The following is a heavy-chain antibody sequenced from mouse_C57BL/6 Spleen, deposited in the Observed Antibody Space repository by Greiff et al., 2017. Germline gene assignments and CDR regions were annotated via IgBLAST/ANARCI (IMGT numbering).Heavy chain of an antibody. J-gene: IGHJ4*01. CDR1: GFTFSSYA. CDR3: TSHYNYDRGAYAMDY. V-gene: IGHV5-9-1*02. Sequence: EVQGVESGEGLVKPGGSLKLSCAASGFTFSSYAMSWVRQTPEKRLEWVAYISSGGDYIYYADTVKGRFTISRDNARNTLSLQMSSLKSEDTAMYYCTSHYNYDRGAYAMDYWGQGTSVTVSS. D-gene: IGHD2-12*01. CDR2: ISSGGDYI.